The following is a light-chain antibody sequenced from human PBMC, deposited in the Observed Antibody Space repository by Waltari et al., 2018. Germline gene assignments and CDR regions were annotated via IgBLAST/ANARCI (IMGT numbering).Light chain of an antibody. CDR3: ATWDDSLNGRV. V-gene: IGLV1-44*01. CDR2: SDD. Sequence: QSVLPHPPSASGTPGQRVTTPCTGSGSDIRRYNVSWYQQHPGTAPKLLIYSDDQRPLGVPDRFSGSKSGTSASLAIIGLQSEDEADYYCATWDDSLNGRVFGGGTKLTVL. CDR1: GSDIRRYN. J-gene: IGLJ2*01.